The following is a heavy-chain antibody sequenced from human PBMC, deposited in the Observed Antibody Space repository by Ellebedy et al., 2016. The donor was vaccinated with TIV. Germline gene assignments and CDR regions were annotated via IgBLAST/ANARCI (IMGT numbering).Heavy chain of an antibody. CDR3: ARTVTGTTDAFDI. CDR1: GYTFTSYG. CDR2: ISAYNGNT. D-gene: IGHD1-20*01. V-gene: IGHV1-18*04. J-gene: IGHJ3*02. Sequence: ASVKVSXXASGYTFTSYGISWVRQAPGQGLEWMGWISAYNGNTNYAQKFQGRVTITADKSTSTAYMELSSLRSEDTAVYYCARTVTGTTDAFDIWGQGTMVTVSS.